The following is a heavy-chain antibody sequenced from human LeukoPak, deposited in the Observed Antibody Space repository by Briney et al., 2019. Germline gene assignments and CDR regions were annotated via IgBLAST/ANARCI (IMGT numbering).Heavy chain of an antibody. CDR2: IYYSGST. D-gene: IGHD6-13*01. J-gene: IGHJ4*02. V-gene: IGHV4-39*07. CDR1: GGSISSGSYY. CDR3: ARVRKHSWAFDY. Sequence: SSETLSLTCTVSGGSISSGSYYWGWIRQPPGKGLEWIGSIYYSGSTYYNPSLKSRVTISVDTSKNQFSLKLSSVTAADTAVYYCARVRKHSWAFDYWGQGTLVTVSS.